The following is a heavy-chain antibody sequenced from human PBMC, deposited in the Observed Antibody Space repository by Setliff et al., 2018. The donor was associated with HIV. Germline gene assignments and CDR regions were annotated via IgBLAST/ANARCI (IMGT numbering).Heavy chain of an antibody. CDR3: ARGGDSSASDH. CDR2: IRHSNPYE. D-gene: IGHD6-19*01. CDR1: GFTFDDYS. J-gene: IGHJ4*02. V-gene: IGHV3-21*01. Sequence: GGSLRLSCAASGFTFDDYSMNWVRQAPGKGLEWVSTIRHSNPYEYYADSVKGRFTISRDNAKKSLYLQMNSLSAEDTAVYYCARGGDSSASDHWGQGTLVTVSS.